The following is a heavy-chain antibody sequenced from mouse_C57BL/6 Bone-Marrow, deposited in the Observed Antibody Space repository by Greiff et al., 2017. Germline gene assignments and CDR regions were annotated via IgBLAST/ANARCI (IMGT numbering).Heavy chain of an antibody. D-gene: IGHD1-1*01. CDR3: ARSPDYYGSSLFDY. V-gene: IGHV1-82*01. Sequence: QVTLKESGPELVKPGASVKISCKASGYAFSSSWMNWVKQRPGKGLEWIGRIYPGDGDTNYNGKFKGKATLNSDKSSSTAYMQLSSLTSEDSAVYFCARSPDYYGSSLFDYWGQGTTLTVSS. CDR2: IYPGDGDT. J-gene: IGHJ2*01. CDR1: GYAFSSSW.